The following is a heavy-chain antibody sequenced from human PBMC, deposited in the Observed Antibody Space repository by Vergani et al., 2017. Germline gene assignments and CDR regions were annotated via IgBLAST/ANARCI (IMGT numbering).Heavy chain of an antibody. J-gene: IGHJ4*02. CDR2: IRYDGSNK. D-gene: IGHD2-2*01. Sequence: QVQLVESGGGVVQPGGSLRLSCAASGFTFSRYGMHWVCQAPGKGLEWVAFIRYDGSNKYYADSVKGRFTISRDNSKNTLYLQMNSLRAEDTAVYYCASQEGYCSSTSCYERGPLDYWGQGTLVTVSS. CDR3: ASQEGYCSSTSCYERGPLDY. CDR1: GFTFSRYG. V-gene: IGHV3-30*02.